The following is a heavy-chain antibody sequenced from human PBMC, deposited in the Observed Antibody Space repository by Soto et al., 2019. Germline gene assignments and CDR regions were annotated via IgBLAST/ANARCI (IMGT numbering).Heavy chain of an antibody. CDR3: ARGAVVVPNGLIAGMDV. J-gene: IGHJ6*02. V-gene: IGHV1-46*01. D-gene: IGHD2-15*01. Sequence: GPSVKVSCKPSGYIFTNFYVHWVRQAPGQGLEWMGIIHPSSGTTSYTQKFQGRVTMTRDTSMSTVYMELSSLTSEDTAVYYYARGAVVVPNGLIAGMDVWGLGTTVTVSS. CDR2: IHPSSGTT. CDR1: GYIFTNFY.